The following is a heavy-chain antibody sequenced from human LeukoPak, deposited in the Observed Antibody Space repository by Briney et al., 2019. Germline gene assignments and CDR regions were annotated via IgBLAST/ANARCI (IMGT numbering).Heavy chain of an antibody. CDR3: AKDWDWELLIFDY. V-gene: IGHV3-23*01. CDR2: VSGSGDST. J-gene: IGHJ4*02. CDR1: GFTFNSYA. Sequence: GGSLRLSCAASGFTFNSYAMNWVRQAPGRGPEWVSTVSGSGDSTYYADSVKGRFTISRDNSKNTLYLQMNSLRAEDTAIYYCAKDWDWELLIFDYWGQGTLVTVSS. D-gene: IGHD1-26*01.